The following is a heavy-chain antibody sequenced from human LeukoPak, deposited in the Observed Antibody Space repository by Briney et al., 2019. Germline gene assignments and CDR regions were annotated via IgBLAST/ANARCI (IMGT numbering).Heavy chain of an antibody. CDR3: ARTTMVRGTYYMDV. V-gene: IGHV4-59*01. CDR1: GGSISSYY. CDR2: IYYSGYT. D-gene: IGHD3-10*01. Sequence: PSETLSLTCTISGGSISSYYWSWIRQPPGKGLEWIGYIYYSGYTNYNPSLKSRVTISVDTSKNQFSLKLSSVTAADTAVYYCARTTMVRGTYYMDVWGKGTTVTISS. J-gene: IGHJ6*03.